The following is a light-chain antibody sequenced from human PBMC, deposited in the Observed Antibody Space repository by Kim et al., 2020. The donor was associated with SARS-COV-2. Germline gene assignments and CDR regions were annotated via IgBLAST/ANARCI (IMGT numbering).Light chain of an antibody. CDR2: GAS. Sequence: SPGERATLSCRASQSVTNNYLAWCQQKPGQAPRLLIYGASNRATGIPDRFSGSGSGTDFTLTISRLELEDFAVYYCQQYGNSPITFGQGTRLEIK. V-gene: IGKV3-20*01. CDR3: QQYGNSPIT. CDR1: QSVTNNY. J-gene: IGKJ5*01.